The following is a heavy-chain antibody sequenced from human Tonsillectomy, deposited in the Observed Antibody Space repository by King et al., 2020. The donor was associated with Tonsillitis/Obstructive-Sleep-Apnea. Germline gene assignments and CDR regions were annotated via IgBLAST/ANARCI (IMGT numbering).Heavy chain of an antibody. Sequence: QLQESGSGLVKPSQTLSLTCAVSGGSISSGGYSWSWIRQPPGKGLEWIGYIYHSGSTYYNPSLKSRVTISVDRSKNQFSLKLSSVTAADTAVYYCARGNGMDVWGQGTTVTVSS. CDR2: IYHSGST. J-gene: IGHJ6*02. CDR1: GGSISSGGYS. V-gene: IGHV4-30-2*01. CDR3: ARGNGMDV.